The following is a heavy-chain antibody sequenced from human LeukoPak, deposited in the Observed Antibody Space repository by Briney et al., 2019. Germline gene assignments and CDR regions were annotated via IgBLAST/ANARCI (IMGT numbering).Heavy chain of an antibody. J-gene: IGHJ4*02. Sequence: PSETLSLTCTVSGGSISSYYWGWIRQPPGKGLEWIAYISDIGSINYNPSLKSRVTISLDTSKNQFSLKLSSVTAADTAVYYCAGHHPRNTVDFWGQGTLVTVSS. CDR3: AGHHPRNTVDF. CDR2: ISDIGSI. D-gene: IGHD2/OR15-2a*01. CDR1: GGSISSYY. V-gene: IGHV4-59*08.